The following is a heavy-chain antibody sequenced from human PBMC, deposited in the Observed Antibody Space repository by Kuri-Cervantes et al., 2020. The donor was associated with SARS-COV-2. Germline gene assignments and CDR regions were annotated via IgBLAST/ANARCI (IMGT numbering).Heavy chain of an antibody. Sequence: GESLKISCAASGFTFSSYDMHWVRQATGKGLEWVSAIGTAGDTYYPGSVKGRFTISRENAKNSLYLQMNSLRAEDTAVYYCARYGGNPVDYWGQGTLVTVSS. CDR1: GFTFSSYD. D-gene: IGHD4-23*01. V-gene: IGHV3-13*01. CDR3: ARYGGNPVDY. J-gene: IGHJ4*02. CDR2: IGTAGDT.